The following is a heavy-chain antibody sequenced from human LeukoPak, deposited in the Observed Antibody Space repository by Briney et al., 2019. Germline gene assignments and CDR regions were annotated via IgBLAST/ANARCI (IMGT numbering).Heavy chain of an antibody. D-gene: IGHD3-3*01. Sequence: PGGSLRLSCAASEFTFWMHWVRQAPGKGLVWVSQINGDGSSTSYADSVKGRFTISRDNAKNTLYLQMNSLRAEDTAVYYCARAYYDFWSGYYGEPYYFDYWGQGTLVTVSS. CDR3: ARAYYDFWSGYYGEPYYFDY. V-gene: IGHV3-74*01. CDR1: EFTFW. CDR2: INGDGSST. J-gene: IGHJ4*02.